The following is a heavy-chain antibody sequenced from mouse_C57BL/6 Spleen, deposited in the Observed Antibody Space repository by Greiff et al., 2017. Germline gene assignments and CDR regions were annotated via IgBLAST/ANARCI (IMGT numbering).Heavy chain of an antibody. Sequence: VQLQQSGAELVKPGASVKMSCKASGYTFTPHPLTCMKQNHGKSLEWIGNFHPYNDDTKYNEKFKGKATLTEENSSSTVYLELSRFTSDDSAVYYCERGNYGDYWGQGTSVTVSS. V-gene: IGHV1-47*01. CDR2: FHPYNDDT. CDR3: ERGNYGDY. CDR1: GYTFTPHP. J-gene: IGHJ4*01. D-gene: IGHD2-1*01.